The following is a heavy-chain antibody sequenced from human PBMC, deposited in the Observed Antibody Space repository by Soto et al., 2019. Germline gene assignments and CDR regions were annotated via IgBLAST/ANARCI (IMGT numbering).Heavy chain of an antibody. CDR3: AMSYSSSLSWFDP. J-gene: IGHJ5*02. V-gene: IGHV3-21*01. Sequence: GGSLRLSCAASGFTFSSYSMNWVRQAPGKGLEWVSSISSSSSYIYYADSVKGRFTISRDNAKNSLYLQMNSLRAEDTAVYYCAMSYSSSLSWFDPWGQGTLVTVPS. CDR1: GFTFSSYS. D-gene: IGHD6-6*01. CDR2: ISSSSSYI.